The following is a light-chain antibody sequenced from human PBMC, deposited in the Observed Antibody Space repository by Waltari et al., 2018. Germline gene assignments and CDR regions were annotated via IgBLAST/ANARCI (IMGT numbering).Light chain of an antibody. CDR2: GAS. CDR3: QQYNDWPQT. J-gene: IGKJ2*01. V-gene: IGKV3-15*01. Sequence: MTQSPSTLSASVGDRVTLSCRASQSVSGNLAWYQQKPGQAPRLRMYGASTRAAGVPTRFSGSGSGTEFTVTISSLQSEDFAVYYCQQYNDWPQTFGQGTKLETK. CDR1: QSVSGN.